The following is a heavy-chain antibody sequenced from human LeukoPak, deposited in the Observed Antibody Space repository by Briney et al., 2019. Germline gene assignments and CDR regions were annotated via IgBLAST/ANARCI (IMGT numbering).Heavy chain of an antibody. J-gene: IGHJ6*02. CDR3: ARLGTMVRGASDGMDV. CDR1: GYSFTSYW. V-gene: IGHV5-51*01. Sequence: GESLKISCKGSGYSFTSYWIGWVRQMPGKGLEWMGIIYPGDSDTRYSPSFQGQVTISADKSISTAYLQWSSLKASDTAMYYCARLGTMVRGASDGMDVWGQGTTVTVSS. D-gene: IGHD3-10*01. CDR2: IYPGDSDT.